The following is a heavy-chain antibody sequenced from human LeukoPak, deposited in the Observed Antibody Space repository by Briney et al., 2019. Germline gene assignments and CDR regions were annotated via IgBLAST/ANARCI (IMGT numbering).Heavy chain of an antibody. V-gene: IGHV3-7*02. CDR2: INRDGSEI. D-gene: IGHD3-22*01. CDR1: GFTPNNYW. CDR3: ARVYDSSEGY. Sequence: GGSLRLSCTASGFTPNNYWMSWVRQAPGKGLEWVANINRDGSEIYYVDSVKGRFTISRDNSKNTLYLQMNSLRAEDTAVYYCARVYDSSEGYWGQGTLVTVSS. J-gene: IGHJ4*02.